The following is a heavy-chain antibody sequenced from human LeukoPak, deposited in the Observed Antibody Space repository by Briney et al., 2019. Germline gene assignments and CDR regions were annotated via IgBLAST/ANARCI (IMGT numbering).Heavy chain of an antibody. Sequence: GGSLRLSCAASGFTVSSNYMSWVRQAPGKGLEWVSVIYSSGSTYYADSVKGRFTISRDNSKDTLYLHMNNLRAVDTAVYYCARGVYGSGSSFDYWGQGTLVTVSS. CDR3: ARGVYGSGSSFDY. D-gene: IGHD3-10*01. J-gene: IGHJ4*02. CDR2: IYSSGST. V-gene: IGHV3-66*01. CDR1: GFTVSSNY.